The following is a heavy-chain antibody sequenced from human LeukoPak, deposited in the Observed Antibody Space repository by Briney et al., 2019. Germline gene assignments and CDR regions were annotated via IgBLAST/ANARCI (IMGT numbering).Heavy chain of an antibody. Sequence: SETLSLTCTVSGGSISSGGYYWSWIRQHPGKGLEWIGYIYYSGSTYYNPSLKSRVTISVDTSKNQFSLKLSSVTAAGTAVYYCAREFRNWNDAHYYYYYGMDVWGQGTTVTVSS. V-gene: IGHV4-31*03. J-gene: IGHJ6*02. CDR1: GGSISSGGYY. D-gene: IGHD1-1*01. CDR3: AREFRNWNDAHYYYYYGMDV. CDR2: IYYSGST.